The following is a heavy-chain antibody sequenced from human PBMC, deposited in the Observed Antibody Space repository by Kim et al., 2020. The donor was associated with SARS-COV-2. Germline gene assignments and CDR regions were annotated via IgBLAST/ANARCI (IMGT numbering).Heavy chain of an antibody. CDR1: GFTFNNYA. Sequence: GGSLRLSCAASGFTFNNYAMSWVRQAPGKGLEWVSGIRDSGGSKKYADSVKGRFSISRDNSKNTLYLQMDSLRAEDTAVYYCAKVTPGSSGWFVYFQHWGHKTLVTVSS. V-gene: IGHV3-23*01. CDR2: IRDSGGSK. CDR3: AKVTPGSSGWFVYFQH. J-gene: IGHJ1*01. D-gene: IGHD6-19*01.